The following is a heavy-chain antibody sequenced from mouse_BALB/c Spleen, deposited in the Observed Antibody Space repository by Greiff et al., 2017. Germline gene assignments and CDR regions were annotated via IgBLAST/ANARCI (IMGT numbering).Heavy chain of an antibody. D-gene: IGHD2-3*01. J-gene: IGHJ4*01. CDR3: ARAFDGLYAMDY. V-gene: IGHV8-8*01. CDR2: IWWDDDK. Sequence: QVTLNVSGPGLLQPSQTLSLTCSFSGFSLSTSGMGVGRIRQPSGKGLEWLAHIWWDDDKRYNPALKSRLTISKDTSSNQVFLKIASVDTADTATYYCARAFDGLYAMDYWGQGTSVTVSS. CDR1: GFSLSTSGMG.